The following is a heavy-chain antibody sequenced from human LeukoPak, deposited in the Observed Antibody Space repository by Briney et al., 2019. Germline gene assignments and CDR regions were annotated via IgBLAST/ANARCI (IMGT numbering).Heavy chain of an antibody. D-gene: IGHD3-10*01. V-gene: IGHV3-23*01. CDR2: ISGSGGST. Sequence: GGSLRLSCAASGFAFSSYVMTWVRQAPGKGLEWVSAISGSGGSTYYADSVRGRFTISRDNSKNSLYLQMNGLRAEDTAVYYCARELAGHYYGSGSSFDYWGQGTPVTVSS. CDR3: ARELAGHYYGSGSSFDY. CDR1: GFAFSSYV. J-gene: IGHJ4*02.